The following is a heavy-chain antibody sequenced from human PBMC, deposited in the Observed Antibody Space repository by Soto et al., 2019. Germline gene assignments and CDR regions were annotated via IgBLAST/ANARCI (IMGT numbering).Heavy chain of an antibody. D-gene: IGHD3-3*01. CDR1: GFTFSNYA. CDR2: ITSAGNT. V-gene: IGHV1-18*01. Sequence: PGGSLRLSCAASGFTFSNYAMTWVRQAPGKGLEWVSTITSAGNTNYAQKLQGRVTMTTDTSTSTAYMELRSLRSDDTAVYYCARVEVPPEWWFDPWGQGTLVTVSS. J-gene: IGHJ5*02. CDR3: ARVEVPPEWWFDP.